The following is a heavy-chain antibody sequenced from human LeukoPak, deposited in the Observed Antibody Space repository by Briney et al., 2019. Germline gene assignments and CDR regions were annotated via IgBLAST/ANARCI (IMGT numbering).Heavy chain of an antibody. J-gene: IGHJ4*02. V-gene: IGHV3-30*03. Sequence: PGGSLRLSCAASGVTLSSYAMSWARQAPGKGLEWVTVISYDGSEKYYADSVKDRFTISRDNFKNTVYLQMNSLRAEDTAVYYCARADDFWSGLTSYFDYWGQGTLVTVSS. CDR2: ISYDGSEK. CDR1: GVTLSSYA. CDR3: ARADDFWSGLTSYFDY. D-gene: IGHD3-3*01.